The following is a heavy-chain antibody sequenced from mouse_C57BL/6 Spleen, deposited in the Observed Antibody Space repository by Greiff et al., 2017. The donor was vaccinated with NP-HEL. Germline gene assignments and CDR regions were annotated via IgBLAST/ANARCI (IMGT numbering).Heavy chain of an antibody. V-gene: IGHV1-69*01. CDR2: IDPSDSYT. CDR1: GYTFTSYW. D-gene: IGHD2-12*01. J-gene: IGHJ2*01. CDR3: ARRGPRRPYFDY. Sequence: QVQLKQSGAELVMPGASVKLSCKASGYTFTSYWMHWVKQRPGQGLEWIGEIDPSDSYTNYNQKFKGKSTLTVDKSSSTAYMQLSSLTSEDSAVYYCARRGPRRPYFDYWGQGTTLTVSS.